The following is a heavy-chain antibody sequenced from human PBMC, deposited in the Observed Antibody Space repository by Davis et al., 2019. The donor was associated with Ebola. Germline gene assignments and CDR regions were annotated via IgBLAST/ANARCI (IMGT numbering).Heavy chain of an antibody. CDR3: ARFRVWGSYRYPFLDY. V-gene: IGHV4-59*12. D-gene: IGHD3-16*02. Sequence: SQTLSLTCAVYGGSFSGYYWSWIRQPPGKGLEWIGYIYYSGSTNYNPSLKSRVTISVDTSKNQFSLKLSSVTAADTAVYYCARFRVWGSYRYPFLDYWGQGTLVTVSS. CDR1: GGSFSGYY. J-gene: IGHJ4*02. CDR2: IYYSGST.